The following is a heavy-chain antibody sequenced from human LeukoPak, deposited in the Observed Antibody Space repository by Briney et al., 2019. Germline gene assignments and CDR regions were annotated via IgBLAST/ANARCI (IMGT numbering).Heavy chain of an antibody. J-gene: IGHJ4*02. D-gene: IGHD3-9*01. CDR2: INHSGST. V-gene: IGHV4-34*01. CDR1: GGSFSGYY. CDR3: ARRLRLKRVLRYFDWLLAYFDY. Sequence: SETLSLTCDVYGGSFSGYYWSWIRQPPGKGLEWIGEINHSGSTNYNPSLKSRVTISVDTSKNQFSLKLSSVTAADTAVYYCARRLRLKRVLRYFDWLLAYFDYWGQGTLVTVSS.